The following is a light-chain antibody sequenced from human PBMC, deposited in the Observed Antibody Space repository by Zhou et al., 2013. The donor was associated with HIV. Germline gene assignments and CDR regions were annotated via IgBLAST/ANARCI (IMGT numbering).Light chain of an antibody. CDR2: GAS. CDR1: QSVRTNQ. V-gene: IGKV3-20*01. Sequence: EILMTQSPATLSVSPGERATLSCRASQSVRTNQLAWYQQKPGQAPRLLIYGASSRATGIPDRFSGSGSGTDFTLTISRLEPEDFAVYCCQQYVTSPITFGQGTRLEIK. CDR3: QQYVTSPIT. J-gene: IGKJ5*01.